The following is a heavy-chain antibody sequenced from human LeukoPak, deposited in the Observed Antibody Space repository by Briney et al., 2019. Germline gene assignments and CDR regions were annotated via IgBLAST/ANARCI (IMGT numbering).Heavy chain of an antibody. Sequence: SETLSLTCTVSGYSISSGYYWGWIRPPPGKGLEWTGSIDHSGSTYYNPPLKSRITISVDTSKNQFSLKLSSVTAADTAVYYRARATRAARHFDYWGQGTLVTVSS. D-gene: IGHD6-6*01. V-gene: IGHV4-38-2*02. CDR1: GYSISSGYY. J-gene: IGHJ4*02. CDR2: IDHSGST. CDR3: ARATRAARHFDY.